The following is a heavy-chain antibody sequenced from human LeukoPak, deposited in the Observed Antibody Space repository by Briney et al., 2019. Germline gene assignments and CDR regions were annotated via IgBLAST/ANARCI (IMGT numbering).Heavy chain of an antibody. Sequence: ASVNVSCKASGYIFTSYYIHWVRQAPGQGLEWMGIINPSGGSTSNAQKFQGRVTMTRDTSTRTVYMELSSLRSEDTAVYYCARDYVVNYYDSTAYQRGGDAVDVWGQGTMVTVSS. CDR1: GYIFTSYY. V-gene: IGHV1-46*01. J-gene: IGHJ3*01. CDR3: ARDYVVNYYDSTAYQRGGDAVDV. D-gene: IGHD3-22*01. CDR2: INPSGGST.